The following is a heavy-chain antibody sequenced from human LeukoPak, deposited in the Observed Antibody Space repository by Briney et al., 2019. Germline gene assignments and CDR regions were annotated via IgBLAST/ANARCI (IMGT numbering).Heavy chain of an antibody. V-gene: IGHV3-7*01. CDR2: IKQDGSET. J-gene: IGHJ4*02. D-gene: IGHD5-12*01. Sequence: GGSLRLSCAASGFTFSNYWMSWVRQAPGKGLEWVANIKQDGSETYYVDSVKGRFTISRDNAKNSLYLQMNSLRAEDTAVYYCVRGAFTGYDWGQGTLVTVSS. CDR1: GFTFSNYW. CDR3: VRGAFTGYD.